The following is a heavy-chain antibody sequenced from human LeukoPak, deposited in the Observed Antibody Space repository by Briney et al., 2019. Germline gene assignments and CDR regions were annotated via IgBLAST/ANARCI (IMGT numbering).Heavy chain of an antibody. CDR2: ISWNSGSK. CDR3: AKGGRYQDWYFDL. J-gene: IGHJ2*01. D-gene: IGHD3-9*01. CDR1: GFTFDDYA. V-gene: IGHV3-9*01. Sequence: GGSLRLSCPASGFTFDDYAMHWVRQAPGKGLAWVSGISWNSGSKGYADSVKGRFTISRDNAKNSLYLQMSSLRAEDTASYYCAKGGRYQDWYFDLWGRGALVTVSS.